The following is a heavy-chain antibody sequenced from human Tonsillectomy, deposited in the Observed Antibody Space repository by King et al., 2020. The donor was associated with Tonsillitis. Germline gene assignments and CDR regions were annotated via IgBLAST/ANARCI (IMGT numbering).Heavy chain of an antibody. CDR2: IYYIGST. CDR3: ARARRGPGDLLYY. D-gene: IGHD2-21*02. CDR1: GGSISSGDYY. V-gene: IGHV4-30-4*01. Sequence: VQLQESGPGLVKPSQTLSLTCTVSGGSISSGDYYWSWIRQPPGKGLEWIGYIYYIGSTYYNPSLKSRVTISVDTSKNQFSLKLSSVTAADTAVFYCARARRGPGDLLYYWGQGTLGTVSS. J-gene: IGHJ4*02.